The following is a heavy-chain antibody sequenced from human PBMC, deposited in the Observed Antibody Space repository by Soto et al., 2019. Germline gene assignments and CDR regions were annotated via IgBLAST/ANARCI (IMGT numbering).Heavy chain of an antibody. CDR1: GFKLSDSW. V-gene: IGHV3-7*01. CDR3: VRGGSNYAS. J-gene: IGHJ5*02. CDR2: IKPDESEK. D-gene: IGHD4-4*01. Sequence: EVQLVESGGGLVQPGGSLRLSCAATGFKLSDSWMTWVRQAPGKGLEWVARIKPDESEKKYADSVKGRFSISRDNAKNSMYLQMDSLRGEDTAVYYCVRGGSNYASWGQGTLVTLYS.